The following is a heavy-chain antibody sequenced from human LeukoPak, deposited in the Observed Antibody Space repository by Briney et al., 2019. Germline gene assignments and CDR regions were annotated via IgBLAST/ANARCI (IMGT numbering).Heavy chain of an antibody. CDR3: ARGCSSTSCFDAFDI. D-gene: IGHD2-2*01. J-gene: IGHJ3*02. CDR2: IIPIFGTA. V-gene: IGHV1-69*05. CDR1: GGTFSSYA. Sequence: ASVKVSCKASGGTFSSYAISWVRQAPGQGLEWMGRIIPIFGTANYAQKFQGRVTITTDESTSTAYMELSSLRSEDTAVYYCARGCSSTSCFDAFDIWGQGTMVTVSS.